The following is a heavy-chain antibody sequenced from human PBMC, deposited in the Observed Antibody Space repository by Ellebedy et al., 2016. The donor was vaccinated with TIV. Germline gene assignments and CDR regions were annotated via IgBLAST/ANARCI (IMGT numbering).Heavy chain of an antibody. Sequence: AASVKVSCNASGYTFSNYFVHWSRQAPAQGLEWMGIINTSGGSTTYAQKSQGRLTMTTDTSTSTVYMELSSLRSEDTAVYYCARARSSGWLHTPDYWGQGLLVTVSS. J-gene: IGHJ4*02. V-gene: IGHV1-46*04. CDR3: ARARSSGWLHTPDY. CDR2: INTSGGST. CDR1: GYTFSNYF. D-gene: IGHD6-19*01.